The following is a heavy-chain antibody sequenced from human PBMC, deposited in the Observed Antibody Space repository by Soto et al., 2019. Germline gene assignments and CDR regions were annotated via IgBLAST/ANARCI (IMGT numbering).Heavy chain of an antibody. CDR3: ASEAPYCTSATCPKFYDMDV. Sequence: SVKVSCKASGCTFGSYAITWVRRAPGQGLEWLGGIIPILNSPAYAQKFQARVVITADEITNTAYMELDSLRFDDTAVYYCASEAPYCTSATCPKFYDMDVWGQGPMVTV. V-gene: IGHV1-69*13. CDR2: IIPILNSP. CDR1: GCTFGSYA. J-gene: IGHJ6*02. D-gene: IGHD2-2*01.